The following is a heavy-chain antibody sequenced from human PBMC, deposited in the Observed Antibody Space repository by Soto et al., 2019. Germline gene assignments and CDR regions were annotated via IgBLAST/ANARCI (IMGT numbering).Heavy chain of an antibody. Sequence: PGRSLRLSCAASGCTFDDYGINWVRQAPGKGLEWVSGINWNGGSTGYADSVKGRFTISRDNARNSLYLQMNSLRAEDTALYYCARETGGPGYWGQGTVVTVYS. J-gene: IGHJ4*02. CDR1: GCTFDDYG. D-gene: IGHD7-27*01. CDR3: ARETGGPGY. CDR2: INWNGGST. V-gene: IGHV3-20*04.